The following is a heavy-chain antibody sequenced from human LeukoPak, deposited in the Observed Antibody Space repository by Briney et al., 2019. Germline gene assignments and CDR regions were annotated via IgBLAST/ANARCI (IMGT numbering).Heavy chain of an antibody. Sequence: PSETLSLTCAVYGGSFSGYYWSWIRQPPGKGLEWIGYIYYSGSTNYNPSLKSRVTISVDTSKNQFSLKLTSVTAADTAIYYCARVGGMLTINNEAFDIWGQGTVVTVS. D-gene: IGHD3-16*01. CDR3: ARVGGMLTINNEAFDI. CDR1: GGSFSGYY. V-gene: IGHV4-59*01. CDR2: IYYSGST. J-gene: IGHJ3*02.